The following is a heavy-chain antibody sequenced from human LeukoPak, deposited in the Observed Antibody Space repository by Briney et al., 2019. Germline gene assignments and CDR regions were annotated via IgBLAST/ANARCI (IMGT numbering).Heavy chain of an antibody. CDR3: ARGPSIRYYDGSGYYYFDY. Sequence: SETLSLTCAVYGGFFSDYYWTWIRQPPGKGLEWIGEINHSGSTNYNPSLKSRVSISVKTSKNQFSLNLDSVTAADTAVYYCARGPSIRYYDGSGYYYFDYWGQGTLVTAST. J-gene: IGHJ4*02. D-gene: IGHD3-22*01. CDR2: INHSGST. V-gene: IGHV4-34*01. CDR1: GGFFSDYY.